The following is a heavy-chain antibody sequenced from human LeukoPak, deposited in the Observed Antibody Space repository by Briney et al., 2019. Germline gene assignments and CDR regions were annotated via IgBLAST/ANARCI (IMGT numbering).Heavy chain of an antibody. D-gene: IGHD3-22*01. V-gene: IGHV1-2*02. CDR1: GYTFTGYY. J-gene: IGHJ6*03. CDR2: INPNSGGT. CDR3: ARAPPMNYYMDV. Sequence: ASLKVSCKAPGYTFTGYYMHWVRQAPGHGLEWMGWINPNSGGTNYAQKFQGRVTMTRDTSISTAYMELSKLRSDDTAVYYCARAPPMNYYMDVWGKGTTVTVSS.